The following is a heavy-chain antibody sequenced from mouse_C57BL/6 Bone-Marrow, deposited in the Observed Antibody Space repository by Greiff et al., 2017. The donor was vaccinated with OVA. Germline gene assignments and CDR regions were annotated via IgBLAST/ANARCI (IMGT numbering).Heavy chain of an antibody. CDR3: ARGSAYYGTAWFAY. V-gene: IGHV1-47*01. Sequence: VQLQQSGAELVKPGASVKMSCTASGFTFTTYPLAWMQQNHGKSLAWIGNFHPYNDDTKYNEKFKGQATLTVENSSSTVYLELSRLTSGDSAVYYCARGSAYYGTAWFAYWGQGTLVTVSA. D-gene: IGHD2-10*01. CDR1: GFTFTTYP. CDR2: FHPYNDDT. J-gene: IGHJ3*01.